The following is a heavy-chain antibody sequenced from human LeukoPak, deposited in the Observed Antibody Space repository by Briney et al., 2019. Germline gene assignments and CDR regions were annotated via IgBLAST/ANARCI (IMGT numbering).Heavy chain of an antibody. D-gene: IGHD2-15*01. J-gene: IGHJ3*02. CDR3: ARAIGPGWPGAFDI. CDR2: IYYSGST. V-gene: IGHV4-59*08. Sequence: SETLSLTCTVSGGSISSYYWSWIRQPPGKGPEGIGYIYYSGSTNYNPSLKSRITISVDTSKNQFSLKLRSVTAADTAVYYCARAIGPGWPGAFDIWGQGTMVTVSS. CDR1: GGSISSYY.